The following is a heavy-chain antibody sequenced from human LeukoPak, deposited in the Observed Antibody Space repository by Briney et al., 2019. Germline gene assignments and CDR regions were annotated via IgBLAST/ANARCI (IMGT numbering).Heavy chain of an antibody. Sequence: PGGSLSLSFAAPGLTLIGKGMNWVARAPARGLDWWAVIWYDGSNKYYADSVKGRFTISRDNSKNTLYLQMNSLRAEDTAVYYCARDMSRYDFRPTPYYFDYWGQGTLVTVSS. D-gene: IGHD3-3*01. CDR2: IWYDGSNK. CDR1: GLTLIGKG. J-gene: IGHJ4*02. V-gene: IGHV3-33*01. CDR3: ARDMSRYDFRPTPYYFDY.